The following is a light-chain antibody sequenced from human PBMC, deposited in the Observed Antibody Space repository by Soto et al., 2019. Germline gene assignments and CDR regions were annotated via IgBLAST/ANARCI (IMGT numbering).Light chain of an antibody. J-gene: IGLJ1*01. V-gene: IGLV2-14*01. CDR2: EVT. CDR3: SSYTNINTRACV. CDR1: SGDIGSYNR. Sequence: QSVLTQPASVSGSPGQSITISCTGTSGDIGSYNRVSWYQQHPGKAPKLIIYEVTDRPSGVSNRFSGSKSGSTVSLTISGLQAEDEAEYYCSSYTNINTRACVFGTVKKVTV.